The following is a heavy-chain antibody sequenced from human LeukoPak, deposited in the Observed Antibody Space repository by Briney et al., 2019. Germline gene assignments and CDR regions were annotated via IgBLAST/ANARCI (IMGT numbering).Heavy chain of an antibody. D-gene: IGHD5-24*01. CDR1: GFTFSSYS. CDR3: ARDGYKPFDY. J-gene: IGHJ4*02. CDR2: ISTGSSYI. Sequence: PGVSLRLSCAASGFTFSSYSMNWVRRAPGKGLEWVSSISTGSSYIDYADSVKGRCTISRDNAKKSLYLQMNSLRAEDTAVYYCARDGYKPFDYWGQGTLVTVSS. V-gene: IGHV3-21*01.